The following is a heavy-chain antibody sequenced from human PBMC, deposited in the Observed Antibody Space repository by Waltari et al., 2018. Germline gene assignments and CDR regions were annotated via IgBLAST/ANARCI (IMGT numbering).Heavy chain of an antibody. D-gene: IGHD2-21*01. V-gene: IGHV3-7*01. CDR1: GFTFSSYW. CDR2: MNQEGNKI. J-gene: IGHJ4*02. Sequence: EVQLVESGGGLVQPGGSLRLSCAASGFTFSSYWLTWVRQAPGKGLEWGAEMNQEGNKIKYVDSGKGRFTISRDNAKNSLYLQMDSLRAEDTAVYYCARLYRGGATDYSCYDSWGQGTPVTVSS. CDR3: ARLYRGGATDYSCYDS.